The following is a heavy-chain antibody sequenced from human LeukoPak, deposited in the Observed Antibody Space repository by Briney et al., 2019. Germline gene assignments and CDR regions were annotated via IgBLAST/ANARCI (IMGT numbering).Heavy chain of an antibody. CDR3: ARALGYCSSTSCPPPYYFDY. CDR1: DGSFSGYY. CDR2: INHSGST. Sequence: SETLSLTCAVYDGSFSGYYWSWIRQPPGKGLEWIGEINHSGSTNYNPSLKSRVTTSVDTSKNQFSLKLSSVTAADTAVYYCARALGYCSSTSCPPPYYFDYWGQGTLVTVSS. V-gene: IGHV4-34*01. J-gene: IGHJ4*02. D-gene: IGHD2-2*01.